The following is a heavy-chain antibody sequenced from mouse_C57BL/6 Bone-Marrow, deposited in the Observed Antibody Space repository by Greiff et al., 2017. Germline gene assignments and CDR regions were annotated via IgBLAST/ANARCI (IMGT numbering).Heavy chain of an antibody. CDR1: GFSFNTYA. J-gene: IGHJ2*01. V-gene: IGHV10-1*01. D-gene: IGHD2-5*01. CDR3: VRLSYYSDYDFDY. CDR2: IRSKSNNYAT. Sequence: EVKLVESGGGLVQPKGSLKLSCAASGFSFNTYAMNWVRQAPGKGLEWVARIRSKSNNYATYYADSVKDRFTISREDSESMLYLQSNNLRTEDTAMYYCVRLSYYSDYDFDYWGQGTTLTVSS.